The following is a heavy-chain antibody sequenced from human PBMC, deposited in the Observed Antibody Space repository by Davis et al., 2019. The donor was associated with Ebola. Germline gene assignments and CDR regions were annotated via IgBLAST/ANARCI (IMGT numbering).Heavy chain of an antibody. CDR2: TSAGGGST. V-gene: IGHV3-21*01. CDR3: AREGRSSGYYYYGMDV. CDR1: GFTFSTYS. J-gene: IGHJ6*04. Sequence: GESLKISCAASGFTFSTYSMSWVRQAPGKGLEWVSTTSAGGGSTYYADSVKGRFTISRDNAKNSLYLQMNSLRAEDTAVYYCAREGRSSGYYYYGMDVWGKGTTVTVSS. D-gene: IGHD3-10*01.